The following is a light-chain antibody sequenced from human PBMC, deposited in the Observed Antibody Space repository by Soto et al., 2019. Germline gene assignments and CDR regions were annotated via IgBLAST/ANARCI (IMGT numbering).Light chain of an antibody. Sequence: QSVLTQPASVSGSPGQSITISCTGASSDVAGYNYVSWYQQHPGTAPKLLIYDVNNRPSGVSNRFSGSKSGNAASLTISGLQAEDEADYYCSSYTSSSTLYVFGTGTKLTVL. CDR2: DVN. CDR1: SSDVAGYNY. J-gene: IGLJ1*01. V-gene: IGLV2-14*01. CDR3: SSYTSSSTLYV.